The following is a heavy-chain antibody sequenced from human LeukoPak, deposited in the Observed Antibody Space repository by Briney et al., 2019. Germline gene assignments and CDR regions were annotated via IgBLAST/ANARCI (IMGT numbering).Heavy chain of an antibody. Sequence: ASVKVSCKASGYTFTGYYMHWVRQAPGQGLEWMGWINPNSGGTNYAQKFQGRVTMTRDTSISTAYMELSRLRSDDTAVYYCARLVFQRGYSGYGELYYYGMDVWGQGTTVTVSS. V-gene: IGHV1-2*02. J-gene: IGHJ6*02. CDR3: ARLVFQRGYSGYGELYYYGMDV. D-gene: IGHD5-12*01. CDR2: INPNSGGT. CDR1: GYTFTGYY.